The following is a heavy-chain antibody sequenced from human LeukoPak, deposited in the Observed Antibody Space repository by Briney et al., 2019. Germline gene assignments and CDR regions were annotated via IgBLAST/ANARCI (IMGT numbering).Heavy chain of an antibody. D-gene: IGHD1-26*01. CDR1: GYSISSGYY. CDR3: ARGDVGATAVPFDP. Sequence: PSETLSLTCAVSGYSISSGYYWSWVRQPPGKGLEWIGEINHSGSTSYNPSLKNRVTISVDTSKNQFSLKLSSVTAADTAVYYCARGDVGATAVPFDPWGQGTLVTVSS. J-gene: IGHJ5*02. CDR2: INHSGST. V-gene: IGHV4-34*01.